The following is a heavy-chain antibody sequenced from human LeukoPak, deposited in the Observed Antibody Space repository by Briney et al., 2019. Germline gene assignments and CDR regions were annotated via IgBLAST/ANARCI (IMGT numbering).Heavy chain of an antibody. V-gene: IGHV3-30*03. Sequence: GGSLRLSCAASGFTFSSYGMHWVRQAPGKGLEWVAVISYDGSNKYYADSVKGRFTISRDNAKNSLYLQMNSLRAEATAVYYCARDLNGDIVVVPAAMAAFDIWGQGTMVTVSS. CDR2: ISYDGSNK. CDR3: ARDLNGDIVVVPAAMAAFDI. CDR1: GFTFSSYG. J-gene: IGHJ3*02. D-gene: IGHD2-2*01.